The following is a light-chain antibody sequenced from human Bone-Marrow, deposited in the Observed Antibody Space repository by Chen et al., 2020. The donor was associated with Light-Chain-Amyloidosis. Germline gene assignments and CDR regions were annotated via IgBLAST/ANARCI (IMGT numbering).Light chain of an antibody. V-gene: IGLV3-21*02. Sequence: SSVLTQPSSVSVASAQTATIACGGNNLGSTSVHWYQQTPGQAPLLGVYDDRDRPSGIPERLSGSNSGNTATLTISRVEAGDEADYYCQVWDRSSDRPVFGGGTKLTVL. CDR3: QVWDRSSDRPV. CDR2: DDR. CDR1: NLGSTS. J-gene: IGLJ3*02.